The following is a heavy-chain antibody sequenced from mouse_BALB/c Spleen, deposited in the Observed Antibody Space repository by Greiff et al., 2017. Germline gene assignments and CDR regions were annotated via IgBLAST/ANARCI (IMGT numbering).Heavy chain of an antibody. Sequence: VQLKESGAELVKPGASVKLSCTASGFNIKDTYMHWVKQRPEQGLEWIGRIDPANGNTKYDPKFQGKATIIADTSSNTAYLQLSSLTSEDTAVYYCAWDYGSSFDYWGQGTTLTVSS. J-gene: IGHJ2*01. D-gene: IGHD1-1*01. CDR1: GFNIKDTY. V-gene: IGHV14-3*02. CDR2: IDPANGNT. CDR3: AWDYGSSFDY.